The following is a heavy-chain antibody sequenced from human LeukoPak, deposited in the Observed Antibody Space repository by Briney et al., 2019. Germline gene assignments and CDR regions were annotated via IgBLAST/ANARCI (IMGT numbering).Heavy chain of an antibody. J-gene: IGHJ5*02. CDR1: GYTFTVYY. D-gene: IGHD3-22*01. CDR3: ARDFPTYYYDSIGYYYYWFDP. Sequence: ASVKVSCKASGYTFTVYYMHWVRQAPGQGLEWMGWTNPNSGGTNYAQKFQGRVTMTRDTSINTAYMELSSLRSEDTAVYYCARDFPTYYYDSIGYYYYWFDPWGQGTLVTVSS. CDR2: TNPNSGGT. V-gene: IGHV1-2*02.